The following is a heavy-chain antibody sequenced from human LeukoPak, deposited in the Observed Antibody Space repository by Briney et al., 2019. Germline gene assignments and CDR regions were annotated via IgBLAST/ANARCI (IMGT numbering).Heavy chain of an antibody. V-gene: IGHV1-69*06. CDR2: IIPIFGTA. J-gene: IGHJ4*02. CDR1: GGTFSSYA. D-gene: IGHD2-21*02. Sequence: ASVKVSCKASGGTFSSYAISWVRQAPGQGLEWMGGIIPIFGTANYAQKFQGRVTITADKSTSTAYMELSSLRSEDTAVYYGASLPQAQFYCGGDCYSPYFDYWGQGTLVTVSS. CDR3: ASLPQAQFYCGGDCYSPYFDY.